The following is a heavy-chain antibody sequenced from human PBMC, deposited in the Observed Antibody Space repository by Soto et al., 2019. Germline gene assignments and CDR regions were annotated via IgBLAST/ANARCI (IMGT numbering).Heavy chain of an antibody. D-gene: IGHD3-9*01. CDR2: IYYSGST. CDR3: GRGPVLRYFDCLSYFDY. Sequence: PSETLSLTCTVSGGSISSYYWSWIRQPPGKGLEWIGYIYYSGSTNYNPSLKSRVTISVDTSKNQFSLKLSSVTAADAAVYYCGRGPVLRYFDCLSYFDYWGQGTLVTVSS. J-gene: IGHJ4*02. V-gene: IGHV4-59*01. CDR1: GGSISSYY.